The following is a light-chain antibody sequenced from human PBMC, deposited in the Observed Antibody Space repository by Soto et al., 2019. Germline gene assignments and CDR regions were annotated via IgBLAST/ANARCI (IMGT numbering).Light chain of an antibody. Sequence: QSALTQPASVSGSPGQSITISCTGTSNDIGNSNLVSWYQQHPDRAPKLLIYEDTKRPSGISDRFSGSKSGNTASLTISGLRAEDEADYYCGSYAGGNTFVFGTGTKLTVL. J-gene: IGLJ1*01. CDR1: SNDIGNSNL. CDR2: EDT. V-gene: IGLV2-23*01. CDR3: GSYAGGNTFV.